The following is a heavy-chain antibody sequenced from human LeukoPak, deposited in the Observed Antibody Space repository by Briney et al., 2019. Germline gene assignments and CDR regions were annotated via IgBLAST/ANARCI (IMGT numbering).Heavy chain of an antibody. Sequence: PGGSLRLSCAASGFTFSSYAMSWVRQAPGKGLEWVSAISGSGGSTYYADSVKGRFTISRDNSNNTLYLQMNSLRAEDTAVYYCAKAGGYDIYNGMDVWGQGTTVTVSS. CDR1: GFTFSSYA. D-gene: IGHD5-12*01. V-gene: IGHV3-23*01. CDR2: ISGSGGST. CDR3: AKAGGYDIYNGMDV. J-gene: IGHJ6*02.